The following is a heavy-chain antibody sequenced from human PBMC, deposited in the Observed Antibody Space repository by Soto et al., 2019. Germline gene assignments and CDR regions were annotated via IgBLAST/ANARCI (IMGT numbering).Heavy chain of an antibody. Sequence: GASVNVSCKASGYTFTSYAMHWVRQAPGQRLEWMGWINAGNGNTKYSQKFQGRVTITRDTSASTAYMELSSLRSEDTAVYYCARRPGGSLTQFDRWGKGNMVTVSS. V-gene: IGHV1-3*01. CDR3: ARRPGGSLTQFDR. CDR2: INAGNGNT. D-gene: IGHD2-15*01. J-gene: IGHJ5*02. CDR1: GYTFTSYA.